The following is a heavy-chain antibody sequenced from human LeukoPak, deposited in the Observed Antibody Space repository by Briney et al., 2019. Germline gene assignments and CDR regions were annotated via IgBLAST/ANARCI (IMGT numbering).Heavy chain of an antibody. CDR2: IDYSGST. CDR1: GXSISSSSYY. D-gene: IGHD2-2*01. V-gene: IGHV4-39*01. Sequence: SETLSLTCTVSGXSISSSSYYWGWIRQSPGKGLEWIGSIDYSGSTYYNPSLKSRVTISVDTSKNQFSLKLSSVTAADTAVFFCARHWCTSTSCYSFFDYWGQGTLVTVSS. J-gene: IGHJ4*02. CDR3: ARHWCTSTSCYSFFDY.